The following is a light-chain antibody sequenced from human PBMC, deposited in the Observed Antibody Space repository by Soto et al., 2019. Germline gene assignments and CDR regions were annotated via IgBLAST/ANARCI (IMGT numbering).Light chain of an antibody. CDR3: SSYAGSNTFI. CDR1: SSDVGGYNY. Sequence: QSVLTQPPSASGSPGQSVTISCTGTSSDVGGYNYVSWYQQYPGKAPKLMIYEVSKGPSGVPDRFSGSKSGNTASLTVSGRQAEDEADYYCSSYAGSNTFIFGGGTKLTVL. CDR2: EVS. V-gene: IGLV2-8*01. J-gene: IGLJ2*01.